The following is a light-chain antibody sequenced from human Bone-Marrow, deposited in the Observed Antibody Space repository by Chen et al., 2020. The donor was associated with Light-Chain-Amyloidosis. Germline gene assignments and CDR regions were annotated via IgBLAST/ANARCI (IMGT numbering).Light chain of an antibody. Sequence: NLLTQFPAPLTSSPGEEATFSCRPSQSGSRYFAWCHQSPGQAPRLLIYKASHRPAHIPDRFSGSVAGTDFTLTIRSLEPGDSAFYYCQHRGGWPPMYTFGQGTKLEI. V-gene: IGKV3-11*01. CDR3: QHRGGWPPMYT. CDR1: QSGSRY. CDR2: KAS. J-gene: IGKJ2*01.